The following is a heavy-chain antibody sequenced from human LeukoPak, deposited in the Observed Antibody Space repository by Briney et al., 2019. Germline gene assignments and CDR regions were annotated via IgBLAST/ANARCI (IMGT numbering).Heavy chain of an antibody. D-gene: IGHD3-9*01. CDR1: GYTFTSYY. CDR2: INPSGGST. Sequence: GASVKVSCKASGYTFTSYYMHWVRQAPGQGLEWMGTINPSGGSTSYAQKFQGRVTMTRDMSTSTVYMELSSLRSDDTAVYYCARGFHYDILTGYSYYFDYWGQGTLVTVSS. J-gene: IGHJ4*02. V-gene: IGHV1-46*01. CDR3: ARGFHYDILTGYSYYFDY.